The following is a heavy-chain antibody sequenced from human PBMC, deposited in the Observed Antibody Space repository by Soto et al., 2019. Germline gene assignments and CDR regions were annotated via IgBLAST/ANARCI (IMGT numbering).Heavy chain of an antibody. J-gene: IGHJ4*02. Sequence: ASVKVSCKASGYTFTSYGISWVRQAPGQGLEWMGWISAYNGNTNYAQKLQGRVTMTTDTSTSTAYIELRSLRSDETAVYYCARSGITSLGVVTEYYFDYWGQGTLVTVSS. D-gene: IGHD3-3*01. CDR3: ARSGITSLGVVTEYYFDY. CDR2: ISAYNGNT. V-gene: IGHV1-18*01. CDR1: GYTFTSYG.